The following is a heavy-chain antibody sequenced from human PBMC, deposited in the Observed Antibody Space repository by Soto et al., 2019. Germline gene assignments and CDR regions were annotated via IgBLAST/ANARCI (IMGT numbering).Heavy chain of an antibody. CDR3: ARDLKGDTKLDY. D-gene: IGHD1-26*01. CDR1: GFIFSNYA. V-gene: IGHV3-30-3*01. J-gene: IGHJ4*02. Sequence: QVQLVESGGGVVQPGGSLRLSCAASGFIFSNYAMQWVRQAPGKGLEWMAAISYDGNTQYYADSVRGRFTISRDNSKNTVYVQMISLRAEYTAVYYCARDLKGDTKLDYWGQGTLVTVSS. CDR2: ISYDGNTQ.